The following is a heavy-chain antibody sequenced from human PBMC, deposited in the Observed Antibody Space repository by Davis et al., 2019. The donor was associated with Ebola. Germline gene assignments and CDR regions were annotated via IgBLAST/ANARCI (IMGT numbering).Heavy chain of an antibody. J-gene: IGHJ4*02. CDR2: IYHSGST. Sequence: SETLSLTCAVSGGSISSSNWWRWVRQPPGKGLEWIGEIYHSGSTNYNPSLKSRVTISVDKSKNQFSLKLSSVTAADTAVYYCAREGAAYGDYALDYWGQGTLVTVSS. CDR3: AREGAAYGDYALDY. D-gene: IGHD4-17*01. CDR1: GGSISSSNW. V-gene: IGHV4-4*02.